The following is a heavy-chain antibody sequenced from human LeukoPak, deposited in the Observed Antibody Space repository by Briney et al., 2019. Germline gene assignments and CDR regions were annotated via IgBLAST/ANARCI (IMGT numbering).Heavy chain of an antibody. V-gene: IGHV3-23*01. Sequence: SGGSLRLSCAASGFTFSSYAMSWVRQAPGKGLEWVSAISGSGGSTYYADSVKGQFTISRDNSKNTLYLQMNSLRAEDTAVYYCAKVRYSSSSEYYFDYWGQGTLVTVSS. J-gene: IGHJ4*02. D-gene: IGHD6-6*01. CDR1: GFTFSSYA. CDR3: AKVRYSSSSEYYFDY. CDR2: ISGSGGST.